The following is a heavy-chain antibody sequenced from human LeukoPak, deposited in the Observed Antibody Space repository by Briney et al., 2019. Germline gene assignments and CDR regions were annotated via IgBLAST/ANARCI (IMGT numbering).Heavy chain of an antibody. CDR1: GFTFSSYA. CDR3: ARDSSYGHFDY. V-gene: IGHV3-21*01. CDR2: ISGSGGFT. D-gene: IGHD5-18*01. J-gene: IGHJ4*02. Sequence: PGGSLRLSCAASGFTFSSYAMTWVRQAPGKGLEWVSAISGSGGFTYYADSVKGRFTISRDNAKNSLYLQMNSLRAEDTAVYYCARDSSYGHFDYWGQGTLVTVSS.